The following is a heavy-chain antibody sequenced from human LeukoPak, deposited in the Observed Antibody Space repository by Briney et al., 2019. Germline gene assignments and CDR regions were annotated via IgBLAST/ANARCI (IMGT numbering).Heavy chain of an antibody. J-gene: IGHJ6*03. Sequence: SETLSLTCTVSGGSISSHYRSWIRQPPGKGLEWIGYIYYSGSTNYNPSLKSRVTISVDTSKNQFSLKLSSVTAADTAVYYCARYTPPYYMDVWGKGTTVTVSS. CDR3: ARYTPPYYMDV. CDR1: GGSISSHY. CDR2: IYYSGST. V-gene: IGHV4-59*11.